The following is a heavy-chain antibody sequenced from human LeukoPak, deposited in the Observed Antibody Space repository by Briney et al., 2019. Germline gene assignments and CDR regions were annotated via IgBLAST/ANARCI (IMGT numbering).Heavy chain of an antibody. CDR3: ARLDSSSWYFDY. J-gene: IGHJ4*02. CDR1: GGSISSYY. Sequence: SETLSLTCTVSGGSISSYYWSWIRQPPGKGLEWIGYIYYSGSTNYNPSLKSRVTISVDTSKNQFSLKLSSVTAADTAVYYCARLDSSSWYFDYWGQGTLVTVSS. D-gene: IGHD6-13*01. V-gene: IGHV4-59*08. CDR2: IYYSGST.